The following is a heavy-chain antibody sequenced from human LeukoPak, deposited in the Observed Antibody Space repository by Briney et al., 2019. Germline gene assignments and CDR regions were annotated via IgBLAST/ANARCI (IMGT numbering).Heavy chain of an antibody. CDR2: ISYDGSNK. D-gene: IGHD2-21*01. CDR3: ARVRKPTKNSGYYLDY. V-gene: IGHV3-30-3*01. CDR1: GFTFSSYA. J-gene: IGHJ4*02. Sequence: QPGRSLRLSCAASGFTFSSYAMHWVRQAPGKGLEWVAVISYDGSNKYYADSVKGRFTISRDKSRNTLYLQMNSLRAEDTAVYYCARVRKPTKNSGYYLDYWGQGTLVTVSS.